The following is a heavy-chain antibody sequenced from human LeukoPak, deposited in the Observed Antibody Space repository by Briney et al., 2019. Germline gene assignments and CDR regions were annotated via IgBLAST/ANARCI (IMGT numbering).Heavy chain of an antibody. J-gene: IGHJ3*02. CDR1: GYTFTSYG. V-gene: IGHV1-18*01. Sequence: ASVKVSCKASGYTFTSYGISWVRQAPGQGLEWMGWISAYNGNTNYAQKLQGRVTMTTDTSTSTAYMELRSLRSDDTAVYYCARAWDTYYDILTGYYFALDAFDIWGQGTMVTVSS. CDR2: ISAYNGNT. D-gene: IGHD3-9*01. CDR3: ARAWDTYYDILTGYYFALDAFDI.